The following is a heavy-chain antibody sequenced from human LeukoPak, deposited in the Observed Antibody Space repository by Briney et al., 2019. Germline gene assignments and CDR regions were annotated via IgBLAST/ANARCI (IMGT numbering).Heavy chain of an antibody. CDR2: IHHSGST. J-gene: IGHJ6*02. D-gene: IGHD3-22*01. CDR3: ARGRLRDDSGGYSPNRFYSYGMDV. Sequence: SETLSLTCAVFGGSFSGYYWNWIRQSPGKGLEWIGEIHHSGSTNYNPSLKSRVTISIDTSKNQFSLRLSSVTAADTAVYYCARGRLRDDSGGYSPNRFYSYGMDVWSQGTTVTVSS. CDR1: GGSFSGYY. V-gene: IGHV4-34*01.